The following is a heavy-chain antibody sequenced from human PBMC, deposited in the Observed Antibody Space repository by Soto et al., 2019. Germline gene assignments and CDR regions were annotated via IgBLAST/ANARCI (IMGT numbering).Heavy chain of an antibody. CDR1: GGYISSGGYY. D-gene: IGHD5-12*01. J-gene: IGHJ5*02. CDR2: IYYSGST. Sequence: SETLSLTCTVSGGYISSGGYYWSWIRQHPGKGLEWIGYIYYSGSTYYNPSLKSRVTISVDTSKNQFSLKLSSVTAADTAVYYCARLRWLQFDPWGQGTLVTVSS. CDR3: ARLRWLQFDP. V-gene: IGHV4-31*03.